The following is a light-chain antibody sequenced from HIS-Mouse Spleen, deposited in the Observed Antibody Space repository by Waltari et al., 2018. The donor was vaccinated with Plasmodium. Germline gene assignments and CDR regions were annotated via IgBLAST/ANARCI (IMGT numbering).Light chain of an antibody. Sequence: ELVMPPSPATLSVSPGERATLSCRASQSVRSNLAWYQQKPGQAPRLLIYGASTRATGIPARFSGSGSGTEFTLTISSMQSEDFAVYYCQQYNNWPPTWTFGQGTKVEIK. J-gene: IGKJ1*01. V-gene: IGKV3-15*01. CDR3: QQYNNWPPTWT. CDR2: GAS. CDR1: QSVRSN.